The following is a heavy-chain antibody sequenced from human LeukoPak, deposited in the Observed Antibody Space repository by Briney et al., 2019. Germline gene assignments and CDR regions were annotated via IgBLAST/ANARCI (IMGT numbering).Heavy chain of an antibody. CDR1: GFTFSSYG. D-gene: IGHD6-19*01. CDR3: AKGLAVAGTMVGDY. CDR2: ISYDGSNK. J-gene: IGHJ4*02. Sequence: GGSLRLSCAASGFTFSSYGMHWVRQAPGKGLEWVAVISYDGSNKYYADSVKGRFTISRDNSKNTLYLQMNSLRAEDTAVYYCAKGLAVAGTMVGDYWGQGTLVIVSS. V-gene: IGHV3-30*18.